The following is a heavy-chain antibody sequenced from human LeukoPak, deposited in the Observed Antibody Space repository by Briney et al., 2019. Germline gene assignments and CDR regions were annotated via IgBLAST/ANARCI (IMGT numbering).Heavy chain of an antibody. CDR3: AGSRYDILTGSAAFDI. D-gene: IGHD3-9*01. CDR2: IYYSGST. J-gene: IGHJ3*02. CDR1: GGSISSSSYY. Sequence: SETLSLTCTVTGGSISSSSYYWGWIRQPPGKGLEWIGSIYYSGSTYYNPSLKSRVTISVDTSKNQFSLKLSSVTAADTAVYYCAGSRYDILTGSAAFDIWGQGTMVTVSS. V-gene: IGHV4-39*07.